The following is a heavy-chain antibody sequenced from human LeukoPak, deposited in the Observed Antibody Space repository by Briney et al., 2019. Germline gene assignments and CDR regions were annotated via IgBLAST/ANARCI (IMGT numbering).Heavy chain of an antibody. V-gene: IGHV1-18*01. J-gene: IGHJ4*02. CDR1: GYTFTSYG. CDR3: ARIQSRIIAARPGNLAFDY. D-gene: IGHD6-6*01. CDR2: ICNYKDNT. Sequence: ASVKVTCKASGYTFTSYGMSWMRQPPGQGLEWMGWICNYKDNTLYAQKVQDRVTMTTDTSTSTVYMELKRLRSDDAAVDYCARIQSRIIAARPGNLAFDYWGRGTLVTVSS.